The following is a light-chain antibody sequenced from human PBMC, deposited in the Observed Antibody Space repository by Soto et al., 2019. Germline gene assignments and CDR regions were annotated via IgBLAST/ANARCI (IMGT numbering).Light chain of an antibody. V-gene: IGKV4-1*01. Sequence: DIVMTQSPDSLAVSLGERATFNCKSSQSVLYSSNNKNYLAWFQQKPGQPPKLLIYWASTREFGVPDRFSGSGSGTDFTLTISGLQAEDVVVYYCQQYYSSPFTFGPGTKVDIK. CDR2: WAS. J-gene: IGKJ3*01. CDR3: QQYYSSPFT. CDR1: QSVLYSSNNKNY.